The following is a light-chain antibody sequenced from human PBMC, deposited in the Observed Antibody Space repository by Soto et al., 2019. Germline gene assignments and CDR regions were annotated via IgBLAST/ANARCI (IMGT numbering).Light chain of an antibody. CDR1: SSDVGGCNC. V-gene: IGLV2-14*01. CDR2: EVN. Sequence: QSALTQPASVSGSPGQSITISCTGTSSDVGGCNCVSWYQQHPGKAPKLMIYEVNNRPSGVSNRFSGSKSGNTASLTIYGLQAEDEADYYCTSFKSPSTYVFGTGTKLTVL. CDR3: TSFKSPSTYV. J-gene: IGLJ1*01.